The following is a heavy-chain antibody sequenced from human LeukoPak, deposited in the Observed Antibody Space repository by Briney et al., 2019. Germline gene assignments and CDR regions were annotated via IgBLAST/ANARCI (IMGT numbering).Heavy chain of an antibody. D-gene: IGHD3-3*01. Sequence: ASVKVSCKASGGTFSSYAISWVRQAPGQGLEWMGGIIPIFGTANYAQKFQGRVTITADESTSTAYMELSSLRSEDTAVYYCARALTIFGVVHAFDIWGQGTMVTVSS. J-gene: IGHJ3*02. CDR1: GGTFSSYA. CDR2: IIPIFGTA. CDR3: ARALTIFGVVHAFDI. V-gene: IGHV1-69*13.